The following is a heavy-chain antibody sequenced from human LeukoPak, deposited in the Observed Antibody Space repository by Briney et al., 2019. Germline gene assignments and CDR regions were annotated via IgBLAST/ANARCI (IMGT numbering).Heavy chain of an antibody. V-gene: IGHV4-34*01. CDR1: GGSFGGSFSGYY. CDR2: INHSGST. D-gene: IGHD3-16*01. Sequence: PSETLSLTCAVYGGSFGGSFSGYYWTCIRQTPGKGLEWIGEINHSGSTNYNPSLKSRVTISVDTSNNQFSLKPNSLTAADTAVYYCATFRWGVGFEYWGQGTLATVSS. J-gene: IGHJ4*02. CDR3: ATFRWGVGFEY.